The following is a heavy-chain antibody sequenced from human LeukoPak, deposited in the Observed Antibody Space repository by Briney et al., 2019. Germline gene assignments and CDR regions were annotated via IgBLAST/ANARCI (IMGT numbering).Heavy chain of an antibody. D-gene: IGHD6-13*01. Sequence: GESLKISCKGSGYSVTSYWIGGVRQMPGKGLEWMGMSYPGDADTRYSPSFQGQVTISADKSISTAYLQWSSLKASDTAMYYCARRVAAGWFDPWGKGTLVTVSS. CDR3: ARRVAAGWFDP. J-gene: IGHJ5*02. CDR1: GYSVTSYW. CDR2: SYPGDADT. V-gene: IGHV5-51*01.